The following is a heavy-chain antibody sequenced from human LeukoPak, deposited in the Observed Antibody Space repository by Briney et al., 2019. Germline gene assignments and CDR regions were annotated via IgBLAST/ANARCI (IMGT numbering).Heavy chain of an antibody. V-gene: IGHV4-34*01. CDR2: INHSGST. D-gene: IGHD6-19*01. CDR3: ARGLEEAGPEDY. CDR1: GGSFSDYY. J-gene: IGHJ4*02. Sequence: SETLSLTCAVYGGSFSDYYWNWIRQPPGKGLEWLGEINHSGSTNYNLSLKSRVTISVDTSKNQFSLKLKSVTAADTAVYYCARGLEEAGPEDYWGQGTLVTVSS.